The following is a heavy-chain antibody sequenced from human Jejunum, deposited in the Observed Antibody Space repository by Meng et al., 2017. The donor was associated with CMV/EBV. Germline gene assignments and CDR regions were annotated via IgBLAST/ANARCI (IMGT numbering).Heavy chain of an antibody. J-gene: IGHJ4*02. CDR3: AREIRPIDY. V-gene: IGHV3-11*01. D-gene: IGHD3-10*01. CDR2: ISSSGSTI. CDR1: GFRFSDSY. Sequence: LSCAASGFRFSDSYMSWIRQAPGKGLEWVSYISSSGSTIYYADSVKGRFTISRDNAKNSLYLQMNSLRADDTAVYYCAREIRPIDYWGQGTLVTVSS.